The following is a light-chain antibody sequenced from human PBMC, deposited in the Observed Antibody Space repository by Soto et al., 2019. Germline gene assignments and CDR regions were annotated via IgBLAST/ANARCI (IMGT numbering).Light chain of an antibody. CDR2: GAS. J-gene: IGKJ4*02. V-gene: IGKV3-20*01. Sequence: IVLTQSPGTLSLSPGARATLSCRASQSVSSSYLAWYQQKPGQAPRLIIYGASSRATGIPDRFSGSESGTDVTLNIGRLEPEDGAVYDGQHYGTSPSTFGRGTKVEIK. CDR3: QHYGTSPST. CDR1: QSVSSSY.